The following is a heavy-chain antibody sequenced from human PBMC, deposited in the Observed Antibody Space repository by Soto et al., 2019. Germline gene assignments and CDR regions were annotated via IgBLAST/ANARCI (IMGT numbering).Heavy chain of an antibody. V-gene: IGHV3-21*02. CDR3: ARGPISTAYDGSGHSDF. J-gene: IGHJ4*02. D-gene: IGHD3-22*01. Sequence: EVQLVESGGGPVTPGGSLRLTCVASGVTFSAYTMNWVRQSPGKGLEWVSPIRGTATRKYYADSVAGRFTISRENDMNSLFLHMDSLRVEDTAGYYCARGPISTAYDGSGHSDFWGQGILVTVSS. CDR2: IRGTATRK. CDR1: GVTFSAYT.